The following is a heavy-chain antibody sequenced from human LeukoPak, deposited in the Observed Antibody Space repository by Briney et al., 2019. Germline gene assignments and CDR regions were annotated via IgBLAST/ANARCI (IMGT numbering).Heavy chain of an antibody. CDR3: TTWGGSFSRY. J-gene: IGHJ4*02. D-gene: IGHD1-26*01. CDR2: IRKKSDGGTA. CDR1: GFTFSNAW. Sequence: GGSLRLSCAASGFTFSNAWIAWVRQAPGKGLVFVVRIRKKSDGGTADSADPLKGRFTISRDDSTNTLYLQMNSLETEDTAVYYCTTWGGSFSRYWGQGTLVTVSS. V-gene: IGHV3-15*01.